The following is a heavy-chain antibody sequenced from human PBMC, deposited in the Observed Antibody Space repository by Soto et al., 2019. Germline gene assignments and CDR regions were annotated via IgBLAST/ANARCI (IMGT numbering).Heavy chain of an antibody. Sequence: PSETLSLTCTVSGGSISSYYWSWIRQPPGKGLEWIGYIYYSGSTNYNPSLKSRVTISVDTSKNQFSLKLSSVTAADTAVYYCARDRMAATIDPWGQGTLVTVSS. J-gene: IGHJ5*02. CDR3: ARDRMAATIDP. CDR1: GGSISSYY. V-gene: IGHV4-59*01. CDR2: IYYSGST. D-gene: IGHD6-13*01.